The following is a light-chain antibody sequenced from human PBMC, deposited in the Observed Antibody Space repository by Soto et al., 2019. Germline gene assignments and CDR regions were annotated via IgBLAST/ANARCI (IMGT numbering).Light chain of an antibody. Sequence: SALTQPPSASGSPGQSVTISCTGTKSDIGVYDFVSWYQHHPGKAPRLIIYEVVQRPSGVPDRFSGSKSGNTASLTVSGLQAADEAAYFCKSYAGSNTYVFGSGTKVTVL. J-gene: IGLJ1*01. CDR2: EVV. V-gene: IGLV2-8*01. CDR1: KSDIGVYDF. CDR3: KSYAGSNTYV.